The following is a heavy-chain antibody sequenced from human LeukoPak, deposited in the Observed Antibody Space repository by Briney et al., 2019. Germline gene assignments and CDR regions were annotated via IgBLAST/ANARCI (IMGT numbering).Heavy chain of an antibody. Sequence: SETLSLTCAVCGGSFSGYYWSWIRQPPGKGLEWIGEINHSGSTNYNPSLKSRVTISVDTSKNQFSLKPSSVTAADTAVYYCARGCSGGSCYWRYDFDYWGQGTLVTVSS. CDR1: GGSFSGYY. D-gene: IGHD2-15*01. CDR3: ARGCSGGSCYWRYDFDY. V-gene: IGHV4-34*01. CDR2: INHSGST. J-gene: IGHJ4*02.